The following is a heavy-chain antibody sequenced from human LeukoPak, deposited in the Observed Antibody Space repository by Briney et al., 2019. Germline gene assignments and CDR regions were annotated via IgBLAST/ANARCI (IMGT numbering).Heavy chain of an antibody. CDR1: GFTFSSYE. V-gene: IGHV3-48*03. D-gene: IGHD3-9*01. CDR3: ARGGNYDILTGYIFDY. J-gene: IGHJ4*02. Sequence: PGGSLRLSCAASGFTFSSYEMNWVRQAPGKGLEWVSYISSSGSTIYYADSVKGRFTISRDNAKNSLYLQMNSLRAEDTAVYYCARGGNYDILTGYIFDYWGQGTLVTVSS. CDR2: ISSSGSTI.